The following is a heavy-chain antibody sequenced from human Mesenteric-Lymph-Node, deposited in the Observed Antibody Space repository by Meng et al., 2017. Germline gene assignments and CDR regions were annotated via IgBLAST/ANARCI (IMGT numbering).Heavy chain of an antibody. V-gene: IGHV3-48*03. Sequence: GESLKISCSGSGFTFSTYAMIWVRQAPGKGLEWVSYIGSSVTSMSYADSVKGRFTISRDNAKNSLYLEMKSLRVEDTAIYYCARAPGGRTTDYWGQGTLVTVSS. CDR1: GFTFSTYA. J-gene: IGHJ4*02. CDR3: ARAPGGRTTDY. D-gene: IGHD1-7*01. CDR2: IGSSVTSM.